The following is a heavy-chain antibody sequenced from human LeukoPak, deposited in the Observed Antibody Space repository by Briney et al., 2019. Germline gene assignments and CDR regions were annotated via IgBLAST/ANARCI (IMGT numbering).Heavy chain of an antibody. D-gene: IGHD2-2*01. CDR3: ARVRTPYCSSTSCYWGDY. Sequence: GGSLRLSCAASGFTFSSYAMHWARQAPGKGLEWVAVISYDGSNKYYADSVKGRFTISRDNSKNTLYLQMNSLRAEDTAVYYCARVRTPYCSSTSCYWGDYWGQGTLVTVSS. J-gene: IGHJ4*02. V-gene: IGHV3-30-3*01. CDR1: GFTFSSYA. CDR2: ISYDGSNK.